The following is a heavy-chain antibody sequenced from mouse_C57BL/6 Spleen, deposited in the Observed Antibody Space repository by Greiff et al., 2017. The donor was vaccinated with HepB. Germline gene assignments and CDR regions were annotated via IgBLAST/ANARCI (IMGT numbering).Heavy chain of an antibody. Sequence: VQLQESGAELVKPGASVKISCKASGYAFSSYWMNWVKQRPGKGLEWIGQIYPGDGDTNYNGKFKGKATLTADKSSSTAYMQLSSLTSEDSAVYFCARGGNYDYDDAMDYWGQGTSVTVSS. V-gene: IGHV1-80*01. CDR3: ARGGNYDYDDAMDY. J-gene: IGHJ4*01. D-gene: IGHD2-4*01. CDR2: IYPGDGDT. CDR1: GYAFSSYW.